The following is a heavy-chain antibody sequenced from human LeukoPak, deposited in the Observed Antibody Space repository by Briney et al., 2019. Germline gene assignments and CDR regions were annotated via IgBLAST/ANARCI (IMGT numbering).Heavy chain of an antibody. CDR2: IYTSGTT. Sequence: SETLSLTCTVSGGSINSYYWSWIRQPAGKGLEWIGRIYTSGTTNYNPSLKSRLTMSVDTSKNQFSLKLSSVTAADTAVYYCARDAAYYYGSGSYRNGLDPWGQGTLVTVSS. V-gene: IGHV4-4*07. D-gene: IGHD3-10*01. J-gene: IGHJ5*02. CDR3: ARDAAYYYGSGSYRNGLDP. CDR1: GGSINSYY.